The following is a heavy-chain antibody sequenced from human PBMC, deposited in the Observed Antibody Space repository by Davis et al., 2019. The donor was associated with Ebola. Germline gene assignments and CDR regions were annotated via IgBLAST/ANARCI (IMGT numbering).Heavy chain of an antibody. V-gene: IGHV1-69*13. J-gene: IGHJ4*02. Sequence: SVKVSCKASGGTFSSYAISWVRQTPGQGLEWMGGIIPIFGTANYAQKFQGRVTITADESTSTAYTELSSLRSEDTAVYYCARWQWLVGNLPERYYFDYWGQGTLVTVSS. CDR3: ARWQWLVGNLPERYYFDY. D-gene: IGHD6-19*01. CDR2: IIPIFGTA. CDR1: GGTFSSYA.